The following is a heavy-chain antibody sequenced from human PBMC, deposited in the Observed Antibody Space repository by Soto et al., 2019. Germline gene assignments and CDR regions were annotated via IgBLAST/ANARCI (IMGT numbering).Heavy chain of an antibody. CDR2: IYHSGST. J-gene: IGHJ3*02. CDR3: ARFTTYDSSGYSLDAFDI. CDR1: GGSFSSGGYS. V-gene: IGHV4-30-2*01. D-gene: IGHD3-22*01. Sequence: QLQLQESGSGLVKPSQTLSLTCAVSGGSFSSGGYSWSWIRQPPGKGLEWIGYIYHSGSTYYNPSLKSRVTISVDRSKNQFSLKLSSVTAADTAVYYCARFTTYDSSGYSLDAFDIWGQGTMVTVSS.